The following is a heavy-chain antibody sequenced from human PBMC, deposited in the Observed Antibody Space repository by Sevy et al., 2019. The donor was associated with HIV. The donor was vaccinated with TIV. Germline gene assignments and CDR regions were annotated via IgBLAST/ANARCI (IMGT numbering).Heavy chain of an antibody. J-gene: IGHJ4*02. Sequence: GGSLRLSCAASGFTFSSYAMSWVRQAPGKGLEWVSAISGSGGSTYFADSVKGRFTISRDNSKNTLYLQMNSLRAEDTAVYYCAKGRTYYDTSGSPDYWGQGTLVTVSS. CDR1: GFTFSSYA. V-gene: IGHV3-23*01. CDR3: AKGRTYYDTSGSPDY. CDR2: ISGSGGST. D-gene: IGHD3-22*01.